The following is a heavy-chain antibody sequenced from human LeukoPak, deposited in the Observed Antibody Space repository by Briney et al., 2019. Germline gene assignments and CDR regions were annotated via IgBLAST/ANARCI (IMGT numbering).Heavy chain of an antibody. Sequence: PSQTLSLTCTVSGGSISSGSYYWSWIRQPPGKGLEWIGYIYYSGSTNYNPSLKSRVTISVDTSKNQFSLKLSSVTAADTAVYYCARQASGVWFGELNFDYWGQGTLVTVSS. V-gene: IGHV4-61*01. CDR3: ARQASGVWFGELNFDY. D-gene: IGHD3-10*01. J-gene: IGHJ4*02. CDR1: GGSISSGSYY. CDR2: IYYSGST.